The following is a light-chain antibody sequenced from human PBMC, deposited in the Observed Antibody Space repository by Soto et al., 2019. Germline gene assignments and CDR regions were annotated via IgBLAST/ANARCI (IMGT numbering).Light chain of an antibody. CDR3: QQSYSIPYT. V-gene: IGKV1-39*01. CDR2: AAS. J-gene: IGKJ2*01. Sequence: DIQMTQSPSSLSASVGDRVTITCRASQSMNTYLNWYQQKPGKAPKLLIYAASSLQSGVPSRFSGSGSGTYFTLTISSLQPEDFATYYYQQSYSIPYTFGQATKLEIK. CDR1: QSMNTY.